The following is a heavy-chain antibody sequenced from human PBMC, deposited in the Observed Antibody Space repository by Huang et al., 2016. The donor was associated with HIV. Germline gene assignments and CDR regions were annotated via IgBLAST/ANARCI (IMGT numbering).Heavy chain of an antibody. J-gene: IGHJ3*01. CDR2: IKNHAYGGTP. CDR3: GRPRGHLVGSDGVDV. CDR1: GFNFGGFH. Sequence: EEHLVESGGQLLQPGRSLRLSCTGSGFNFGGFHMSWFRQGPGKVLEVVGFIKNHAYGGTPEYAASLKGRFTISRDDSKSIAYLQMNRLESEDTAVYYCGRPRGHLVGSDGVDVWGQGTLVAVSS. V-gene: IGHV3-49*03. D-gene: IGHD1-26*01.